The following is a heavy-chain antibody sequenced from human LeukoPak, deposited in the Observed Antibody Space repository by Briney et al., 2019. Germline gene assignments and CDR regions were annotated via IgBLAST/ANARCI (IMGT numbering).Heavy chain of an antibody. V-gene: IGHV3-15*01. J-gene: IGHJ5*02. CDR2: IRSKTDGGTT. CDR1: GFAFSHAW. CDR3: TTDPPGFGYCSGGSCSSDNWFDP. Sequence: PGGPLRLSCAASGFAFSHAWMSWVRQAPGKAVEWVGLIRSKTDGGTTDYAAPVKGRFTISRDDSKNTLYLQMNSLKTEDTAVYYCTTDPPGFGYCSGGSCSSDNWFDPWGQGTLVTVSS. D-gene: IGHD2-15*01.